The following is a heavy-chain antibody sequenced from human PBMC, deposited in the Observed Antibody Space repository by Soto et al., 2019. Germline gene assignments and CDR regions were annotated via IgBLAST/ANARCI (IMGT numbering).Heavy chain of an antibody. CDR2: MGGSGRST. CDR3: AKEGIFAMIVVDPFDY. D-gene: IGHD3-22*01. V-gene: IGHV3-23*01. Sequence: GGSLRLSCAASGFTFSSYAMTWVRQAPGKGLEWVSSMGGSGRSTYYTDSVKGRFTISRDNSKSTLYLQMTSLRAEDTALYYCAKEGIFAMIVVDPFDYWGQGTLVTSPQ. CDR1: GFTFSSYA. J-gene: IGHJ4*02.